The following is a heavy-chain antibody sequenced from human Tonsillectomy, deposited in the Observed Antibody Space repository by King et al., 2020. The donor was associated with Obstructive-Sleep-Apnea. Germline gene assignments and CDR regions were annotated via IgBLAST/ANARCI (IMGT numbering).Heavy chain of an antibody. Sequence: VQLQQWGAGLLKPPETLSLTCAVFGGSFSDYYWSWIRQPPGKGLEWIGEINHSGSTNYNPSLESRVAISVDTSKNQVSLKLNSVSAADTAVYYCARGSGAAAVNWFDPWGQGTLVTVSS. J-gene: IGHJ5*02. CDR1: GGSFSDYY. D-gene: IGHD6-13*01. CDR3: ARGSGAAAVNWFDP. V-gene: IGHV4-34*01. CDR2: INHSGST.